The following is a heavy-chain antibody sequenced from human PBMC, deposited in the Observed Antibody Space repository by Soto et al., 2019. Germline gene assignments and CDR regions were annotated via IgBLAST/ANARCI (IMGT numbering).Heavy chain of an antibody. CDR1: GYTFTGYY. V-gene: IGHV1-2*02. D-gene: IGHD6-6*01. Sequence: GASVKVSCKASGYTFTGYYMHWVRQAPGQGLEWMGWINPNSGGTNYAQKFQGRVTMTRDTSISTAYIELSRLRSDDTAVYYCARDGSIEARPRCFQHWGQGTLVTVSS. J-gene: IGHJ1*01. CDR2: INPNSGGT. CDR3: ARDGSIEARPRCFQH.